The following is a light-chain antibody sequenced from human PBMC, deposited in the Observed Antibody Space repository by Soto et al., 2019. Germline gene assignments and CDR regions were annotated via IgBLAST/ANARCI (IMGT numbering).Light chain of an antibody. J-gene: IGKJ1*01. CDR3: QQYHTSPLT. CDR1: QSISSSY. Sequence: EIVMTQSPATLSVSPGDRATLSCRASQSISSSYLAWYQQKPGQAPRLLIYGASTRATGIPDRFSGSGSGTDFTLTISRLEPEDFALYYCQQYHTSPLTFGQGTKVDNK. V-gene: IGKV3-20*01. CDR2: GAS.